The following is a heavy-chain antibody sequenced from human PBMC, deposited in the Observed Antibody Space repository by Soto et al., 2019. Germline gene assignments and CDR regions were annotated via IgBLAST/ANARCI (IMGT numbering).Heavy chain of an antibody. J-gene: IGHJ3*02. D-gene: IGHD2-15*01. CDR1: GGSISTSVYY. V-gene: IGHV4-39*01. CDR2: IYYSGSA. Sequence: PSETLSLTSTASGGSISTSVYYWGWIRQPPGRGLESMANIYYSGSAYYNPSLKSRVSTSVDTSKNQFSLKLRSVTAADTAVYYCARQGSRAFDIWGQGTMVTVS. CDR3: ARQGSRAFDI.